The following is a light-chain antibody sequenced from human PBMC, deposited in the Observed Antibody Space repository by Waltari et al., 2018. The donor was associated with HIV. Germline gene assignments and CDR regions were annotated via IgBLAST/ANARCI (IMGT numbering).Light chain of an antibody. Sequence: QSVLTQPPSVSAAPGQKVTISCSGSSSNIGNNYVSWYQHLPGTAPKLLIYDNNQRPSGIPDRFSGSKSGTSATLGITGLQTGDEADYYCGTCDSSLSVYMVFGGGTKLTVL. CDR1: SSNIGNNY. CDR3: GTCDSSLSVYMV. CDR2: DNN. V-gene: IGLV1-51*01. J-gene: IGLJ2*01.